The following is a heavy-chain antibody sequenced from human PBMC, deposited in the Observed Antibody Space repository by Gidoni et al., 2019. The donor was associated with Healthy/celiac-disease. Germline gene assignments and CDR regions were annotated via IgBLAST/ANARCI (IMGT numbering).Heavy chain of an antibody. J-gene: IGHJ4*02. CDR3: ARTDYYYDSSGYYYHFDY. V-gene: IGHV3-21*01. CDR1: GFTFSGYS. CDR2: ISSSSSYI. Sequence: SCAASGFTFSGYSMNWVRQAPGKGLEWVSSISSSSSYIYYADSVKGRFTISRDNAKNSLYLQMNSLRAEDTAVYYCARTDYYYDSSGYYYHFDYWGQGTLVTVSS. D-gene: IGHD3-22*01.